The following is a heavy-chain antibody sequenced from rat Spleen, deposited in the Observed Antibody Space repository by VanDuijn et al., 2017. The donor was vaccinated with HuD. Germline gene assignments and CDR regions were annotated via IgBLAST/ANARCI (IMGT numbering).Heavy chain of an antibody. V-gene: IGHV5-17*01. D-gene: IGHD1-1*01. J-gene: IGHJ2*01. CDR2: ISYDGSST. Sequence: EVQLVESGGGLVQPGRSLKLSCAASGFTFSDYAMAWVRQAPKKGLEWVATISYDGSSTYYRDSVKGRFTISRDNAKSTLYLQMESLRSEYPATDYCTRDRTVAFDYWGQGVMVTVSS. CDR1: GFTFSDYA. CDR3: TRDRTVAFDY.